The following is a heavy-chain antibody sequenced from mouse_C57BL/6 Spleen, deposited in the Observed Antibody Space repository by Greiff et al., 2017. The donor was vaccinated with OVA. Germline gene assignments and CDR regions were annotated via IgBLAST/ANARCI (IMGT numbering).Heavy chain of an antibody. CDR1: GYNITDYY. J-gene: IGHJ3*01. D-gene: IGHD2-4*01. CDR2: IDPEDGGT. V-gene: IGHV14-2*01. CDR3: ARDHDGWFAY. Sequence: EVQLQEPGAELVKPGASVKLSCTASGYNITDYYMHWVKQRTEQGLAWIGRIDPEDGGTKYAPKFQGKATIAVDTSSNTAYLQLSSLTSEDTAVYYCARDHDGWFAYWGQGTLVTVSA.